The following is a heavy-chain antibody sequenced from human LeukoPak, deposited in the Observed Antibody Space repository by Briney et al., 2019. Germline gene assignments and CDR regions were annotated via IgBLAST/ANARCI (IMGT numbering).Heavy chain of an antibody. CDR2: ISSSGSTI. V-gene: IGHV3-11*01. CDR1: GFTFSDYY. CDR3: ARAITPLGYLKVPFDY. D-gene: IGHD3-16*01. Sequence: GGSLRLSCAASGFTFSDYYMSWIRQAPGKGLEWVSYISSSGSTIYYADSVKGRFTISRDNAKNSLYLQMNSLRAEDTAVYYCARAITPLGYLKVPFDYWGQGTLVTVPS. J-gene: IGHJ4*02.